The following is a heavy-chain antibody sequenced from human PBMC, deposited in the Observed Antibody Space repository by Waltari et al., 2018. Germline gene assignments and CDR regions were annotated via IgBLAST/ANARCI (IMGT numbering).Heavy chain of an antibody. D-gene: IGHD1-26*01. CDR3: AKDRYSGSYSDAFEI. V-gene: IGHV3-9*01. CDR1: GFTFNDYA. J-gene: IGHJ3*02. Sequence: EVQLVESGGGLVQPGRSLRLSCVGSGFTFNDYAMHWVRQAPGKGLEWVSGISWNSGSIGYADSVKGRLTVSRDNAKKSLYLQINSLRVEDTALYYCAKDRYSGSYSDAFEIWGQGTMVTVSS. CDR2: ISWNSGSI.